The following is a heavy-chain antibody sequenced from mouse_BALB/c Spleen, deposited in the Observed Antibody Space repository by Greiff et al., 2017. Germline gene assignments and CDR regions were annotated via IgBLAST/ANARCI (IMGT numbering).Heavy chain of an antibody. D-gene: IGHD2-14*01. CDR2: INPYNGGT. V-gene: IGHV1-18*01. Sequence: EVKLVESGPELVKPGASMKISCKASGYSFTGYTMNWVKQSHGKNLEWIGLINPYNGGTSYNQKFKGKATLTVDKSSSTAYMELLSLTSEDSAVYYCARDYRYDGPFAYWGQGTLVTVSA. J-gene: IGHJ3*01. CDR1: GYSFTGYT. CDR3: ARDYRYDGPFAY.